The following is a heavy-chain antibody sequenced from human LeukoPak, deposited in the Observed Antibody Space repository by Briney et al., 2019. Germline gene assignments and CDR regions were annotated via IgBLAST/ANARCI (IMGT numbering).Heavy chain of an antibody. CDR3: ARDQKAMTTVTTALDY. CDR2: IYYSGST. J-gene: IGHJ4*02. V-gene: IGHV4-59*01. Sequence: PSETLSLTCTVSGGSISSYYWSWIRQPPGKGLEWIGYIYYSGSTNYNPSLKSRVTISVDTSKNQFSLKLSSVTAADTAVYYCARDQKAMTTVTTALDYWGQGTLVTVSS. D-gene: IGHD4-17*01. CDR1: GGSISSYY.